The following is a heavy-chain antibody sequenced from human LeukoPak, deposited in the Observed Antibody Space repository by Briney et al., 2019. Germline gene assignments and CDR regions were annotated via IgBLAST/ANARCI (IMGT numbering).Heavy chain of an antibody. CDR2: ISSDGSST. Sequence: GGSLRLSCAASGFTFSSYWMHWVRQAPGKGLVWVSRISSDGSSTTYADSVKGRFTISRDNSGNIISLQMNNLTTDDTATYYCAREKFDSWGQGALVTVSP. CDR3: AREKFDS. CDR1: GFTFSSYW. V-gene: IGHV3-74*01. J-gene: IGHJ5*01.